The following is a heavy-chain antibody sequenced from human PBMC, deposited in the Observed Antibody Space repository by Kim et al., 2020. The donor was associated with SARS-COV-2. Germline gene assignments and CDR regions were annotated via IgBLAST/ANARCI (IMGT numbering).Heavy chain of an antibody. CDR3: ARDRLPNCSGGSCYSDYFDY. Sequence: RFTISRDNAKNSLYLQMNSLRDEDTAVYYCARDRLPNCSGGSCYSDYFDYWGQGTLVTVSS. J-gene: IGHJ4*02. V-gene: IGHV3-48*02. D-gene: IGHD2-15*01.